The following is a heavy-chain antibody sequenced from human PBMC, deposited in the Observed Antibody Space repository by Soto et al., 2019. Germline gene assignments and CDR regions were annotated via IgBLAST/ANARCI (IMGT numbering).Heavy chain of an antibody. V-gene: IGHV3-74*01. CDR3: ASHAGYSSSWYVDY. Sequence: EVQLVESGGGLVQPGGPLRLSCAASGFTFTSYWMHWVRQAPGKGLVWVSRINSDGSSTSYADSVKGRFTISRDNAKNTLYLQMNSLRAEDTAVYYCASHAGYSSSWYVDYWGQGTLVTVSS. D-gene: IGHD6-13*01. CDR1: GFTFTSYW. CDR2: INSDGSST. J-gene: IGHJ4*02.